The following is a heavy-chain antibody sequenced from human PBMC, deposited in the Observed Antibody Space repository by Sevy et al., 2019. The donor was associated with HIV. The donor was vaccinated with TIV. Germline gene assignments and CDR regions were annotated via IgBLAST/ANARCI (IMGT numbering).Heavy chain of an antibody. D-gene: IGHD1-7*01. CDR2: ISAYNGNT. CDR1: GYTFTSYG. V-gene: IGHV1-18*01. CDR3: ARDRVRYNWNYVGGDY. J-gene: IGHJ4*02. Sequence: ASVKVSCKASGYTFTSYGISWVRQAPGQGLEWMGWISAYNGNTNYAQKLQGRVTMTTDTSTSIAYMELRSLRSDDTAVYYCARDRVRYNWNYVGGDYWGQGTLVTVSS.